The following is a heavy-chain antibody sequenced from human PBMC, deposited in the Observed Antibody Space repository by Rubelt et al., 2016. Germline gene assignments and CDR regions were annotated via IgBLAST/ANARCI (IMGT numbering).Heavy chain of an antibody. J-gene: IGHJ2*01. CDR1: GYTFTSYY. Sequence: QVQLVQSGAEVKKPGASVKVSCKASGYTFTSYYMHWVRQAPGQGLEWMGIINPSGGSTSYAQKFQGRVTMTRDTATSTVYMELSSLRSEDTAVYYCARDGIVVVPAAHWYFDLWGRGTLVTVSS. D-gene: IGHD2-2*01. V-gene: IGHV1-46*01. CDR3: ARDGIVVVPAAHWYFDL. CDR2: INPSGGST.